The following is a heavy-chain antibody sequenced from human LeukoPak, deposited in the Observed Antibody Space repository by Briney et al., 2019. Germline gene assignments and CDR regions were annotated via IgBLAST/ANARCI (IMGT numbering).Heavy chain of an antibody. CDR1: GFTFSSYA. CDR2: IKSNTNRGTS. CDR3: TTHSVTVTGTHF. V-gene: IGHV3-15*01. J-gene: IGHJ4*02. D-gene: IGHD6-19*01. Sequence: GGSLRLSCAASGFTFSSYAMSWVRQAPGMGLEWVGRIKSNTNRGTSDYAAPVKGRFTISRDDLKNTVYLQMNSLKPEDTAVYYCTTHSVTVTGTHFWGQGALVTVSS.